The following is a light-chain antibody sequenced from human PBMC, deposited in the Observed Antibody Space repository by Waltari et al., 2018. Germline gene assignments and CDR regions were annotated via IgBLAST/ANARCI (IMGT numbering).Light chain of an antibody. CDR1: HSVSRY. CDR2: DAS. Sequence: EIVLTQSPGTLSLSPGERATLSCRASHSVSRYLAWYQQKPGQAPRLLIYDASTRATGIPDRFSGGGSGTDFSLTISRLEPEDFAVYYCQKYGSLPATFGQGTKVEI. CDR3: QKYGSLPAT. J-gene: IGKJ1*01. V-gene: IGKV3-20*01.